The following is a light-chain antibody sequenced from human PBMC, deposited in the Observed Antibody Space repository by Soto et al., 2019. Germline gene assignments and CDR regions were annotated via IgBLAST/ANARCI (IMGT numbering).Light chain of an antibody. J-gene: IGLJ3*02. V-gene: IGLV2-23*02. Sequence: QSALTQPASVSGSPGQSITISCTGTRSDVGSYNLVSWYQQHPGKAPKLMIYAVSKRPSGVSNRFSGSKSGNTASLTISGLQAEDEADYYCCSYAGSSTPWVFGGGTKLTVL. CDR1: RSDVGSYNL. CDR2: AVS. CDR3: CSYAGSSTPWV.